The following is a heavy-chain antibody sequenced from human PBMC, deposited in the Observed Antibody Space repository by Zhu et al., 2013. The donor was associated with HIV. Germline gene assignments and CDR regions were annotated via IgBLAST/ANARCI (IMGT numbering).Heavy chain of an antibody. CDR2: INPNSGGT. V-gene: IGHV1-2*02. Sequence: QVQLVQSGAEVRKPGASVKVSCKASGYTFTGYYVHWVRQAPGQGLEWMGLINPNSGGTQYAQKFQGRVTMTRDTPIATAYMDLSRLRSDDTAVYYCVRDRRQWLTLEYWGLGTLVTVSS. D-gene: IGHD6-19*01. J-gene: IGHJ4*02. CDR1: GYTFTGYY. CDR3: VRDRRQWLTLEY.